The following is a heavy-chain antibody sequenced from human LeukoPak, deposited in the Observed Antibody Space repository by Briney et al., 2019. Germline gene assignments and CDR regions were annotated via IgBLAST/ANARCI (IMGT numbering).Heavy chain of an antibody. D-gene: IGHD2-2*01. Sequence: GGSLRLSCAASGFSFSSYDMNWVRQAPGKGLEWVSSISTSSRYIYYKDSVRGRFTISRDDAKNSLYLEMNSLRAEDTAVYYCARADCSSSTCYLRRSWFDPWGQGTLVTVSS. J-gene: IGHJ5*02. CDR1: GFSFSSYD. V-gene: IGHV3-21*01. CDR3: ARADCSSSTCYLRRSWFDP. CDR2: ISTSSRYI.